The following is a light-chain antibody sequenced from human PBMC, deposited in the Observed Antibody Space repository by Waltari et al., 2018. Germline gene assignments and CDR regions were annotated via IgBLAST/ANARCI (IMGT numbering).Light chain of an antibody. CDR1: RSNIGNNS. Sequence: QSVLPQPPSVSAAPGQKVTISCSGSRSNIGNNSVSWYQQLPGTAPKLLIYDNDKRYSGIPDRFSGSKSSTSATLGITGLQTGDEADYYCVAWDHSLSAVLFGGGTKLTVL. J-gene: IGLJ2*01. V-gene: IGLV1-51*01. CDR2: DND. CDR3: VAWDHSLSAVL.